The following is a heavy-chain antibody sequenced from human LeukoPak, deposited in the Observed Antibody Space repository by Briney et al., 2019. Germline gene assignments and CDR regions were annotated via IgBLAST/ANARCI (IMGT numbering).Heavy chain of an antibody. J-gene: IGHJ4*02. D-gene: IGHD3-10*01. CDR3: ARDSTVFGNFDY. Sequence: PGRSLRLSCAASGFTFSSYGMHWVRQAPGKGLEWVAVIWYDGSNKNYADSVKGRFTISRDNSKNTLFLQMNSLRAEDTAVYYCARDSTVFGNFDYWAREPWSPSPQ. CDR1: GFTFSSYG. V-gene: IGHV3-33*01. CDR2: IWYDGSNK.